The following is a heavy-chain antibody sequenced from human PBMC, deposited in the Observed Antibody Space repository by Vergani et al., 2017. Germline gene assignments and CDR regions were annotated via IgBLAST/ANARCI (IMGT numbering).Heavy chain of an antibody. CDR1: GFSFSDYY. J-gene: IGHJ3*02. Sequence: VQLVESGGGLVKPGGALRLSCAASGFSFSDYYMSWVRQAPGKGLEWVSGINWNGGSTGYADSVKGRFTISRDNAKTSLYLQMNSLRAEDTALYYCARDRFHEAFDIWGQGTMVTVSS. CDR3: ARDRFHEAFDI. D-gene: IGHD3-10*01. CDR2: INWNGGST. V-gene: IGHV3-20*04.